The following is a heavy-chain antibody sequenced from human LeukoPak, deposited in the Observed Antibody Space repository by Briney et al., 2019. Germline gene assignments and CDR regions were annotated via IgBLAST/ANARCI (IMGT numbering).Heavy chain of an antibody. V-gene: IGHV1-2*02. CDR1: GYTFTGYY. Sequence: ASVKVSCKASGYTFTGYYIHWVRQAPGQGLEWMGWINPNSGGTNYAQKFQGRVTMTRDTSISTAYMELSRLRSDDTAVYYCARDPGSAVATFDGDYFDYWGQGTLVTVSS. CDR3: ARDPGSAVATFDGDYFDY. CDR2: INPNSGGT. D-gene: IGHD6-19*01. J-gene: IGHJ4*02.